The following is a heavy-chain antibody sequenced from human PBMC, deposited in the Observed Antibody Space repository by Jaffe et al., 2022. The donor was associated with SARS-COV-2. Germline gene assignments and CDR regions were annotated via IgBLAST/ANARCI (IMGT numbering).Heavy chain of an antibody. J-gene: IGHJ6*03. CDR2: MNPNSGNT. Sequence: QVQLVQSGAEVKKPGASVKVSCKASGYTFTSYDINWVRQATGQGLEWMGWMNPNSGNTGYAQKFQGRVTMTRNTSISTAYMELSSLRSEDTAVYYCATQGYSSGPYYYYYYYMDVWGKGTTVTVSS. CDR1: GYTFTSYD. CDR3: ATQGYSSGPYYYYYYYMDV. V-gene: IGHV1-8*01. D-gene: IGHD6-19*01.